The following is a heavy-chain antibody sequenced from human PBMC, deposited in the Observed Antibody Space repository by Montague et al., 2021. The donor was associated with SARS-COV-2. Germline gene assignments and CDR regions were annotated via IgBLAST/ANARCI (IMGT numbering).Heavy chain of an antibody. Sequence: SETLSLTCTLSGGSISSYYWSWIRQPPGKGLEWIGYIYYSGSTNXNPSLKSRVTISLDTSKNQFSLKLNSVTAADTAVYYCARGSYGPDALDIWGQGTMVTVSS. CDR3: ARGSYGPDALDI. CDR2: IYYSGST. D-gene: IGHD5-18*01. J-gene: IGHJ3*02. V-gene: IGHV4-59*01. CDR1: GGSISSYY.